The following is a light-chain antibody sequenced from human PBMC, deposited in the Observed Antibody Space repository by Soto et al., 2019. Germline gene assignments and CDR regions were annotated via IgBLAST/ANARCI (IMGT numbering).Light chain of an antibody. CDR2: EGS. J-gene: IGLJ1*01. CDR1: SSDVGSYNL. V-gene: IGLV2-23*03. Sequence: QSGLTQPASVSGSPEQSITISCTGTSSDVGSYNLVSWYQKHPGKAPKLMIYEGSKRPSGVSNRFSGSKSGNTASLTISGLQAEDEADYYCCSYAGSSTFFYVFGTGTKVTVL. CDR3: CSYAGSSTFFYV.